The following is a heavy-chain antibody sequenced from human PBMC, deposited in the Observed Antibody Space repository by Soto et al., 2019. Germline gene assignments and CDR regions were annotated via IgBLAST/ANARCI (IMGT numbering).Heavy chain of an antibody. Sequence: LSLTCTVSGGSISSNYWTWIRQPPGKGLEWIGYVYNSGSTNYNPSLKSRVTISEDTSKSQFSLKVNSMTAADTAVYYCARYRRESVAGYTLDNWGQGILVTVSS. CDR2: VYNSGST. CDR1: GGSISSNY. D-gene: IGHD6-13*01. V-gene: IGHV4-59*01. J-gene: IGHJ4*02. CDR3: ARYRRESVAGYTLDN.